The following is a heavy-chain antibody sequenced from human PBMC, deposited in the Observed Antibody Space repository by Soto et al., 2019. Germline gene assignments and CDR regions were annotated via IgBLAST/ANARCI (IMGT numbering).Heavy chain of an antibody. CDR1: GFPFSRYW. V-gene: IGHV3-74*01. Sequence: VQLVESGGGLVQPGGSLRLSCAASGFPFSRYWMHWVRQDPGKGLVWVSRIKSDRSDTRYADAVTGRFTISRDNAKNTLYLQMNSLRVEDTAVYYCAESSTERGLGYWGQGTLVTVSS. CDR3: AESSTERGLGY. J-gene: IGHJ4*02. D-gene: IGHD2-8*02. CDR2: IKSDRSDT.